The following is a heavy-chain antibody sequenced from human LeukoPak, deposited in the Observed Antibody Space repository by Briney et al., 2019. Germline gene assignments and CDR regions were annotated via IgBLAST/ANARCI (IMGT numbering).Heavy chain of an antibody. D-gene: IGHD6-19*01. J-gene: IGHJ4*02. CDR2: IYTSGST. V-gene: IGHV4-4*09. CDR1: GSISSYY. Sequence: SETLSLTCTVSGSISSYYWSWIRQPPGKGLEWIGYIYTSGSTYYNPSLKSRVTISVDASKNQFSLKLSSVTAADTAVYYCARDLSERRMAVAGHFDYWGQGTLVTVSS. CDR3: ARDLSERRMAVAGHFDY.